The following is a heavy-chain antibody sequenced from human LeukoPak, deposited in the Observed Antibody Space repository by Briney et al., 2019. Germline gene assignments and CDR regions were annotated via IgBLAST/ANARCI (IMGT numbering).Heavy chain of an antibody. J-gene: IGHJ4*02. CDR3: AKGSSSFFYDSSGYYDLTFDY. V-gene: IGHV3-33*06. D-gene: IGHD3-22*01. CDR1: GFNFFTYG. Sequence: PGGSLRLSCAASGFNFFTYGMHWVRQAPGKGLEWVAVIWYDGSNKYYADSVKGRFTISRDNSKSTLSLQMNSLRVEDTGVYYCAKGSSSFFYDSSGYYDLTFDYWGQGTLVTVSS. CDR2: IWYDGSNK.